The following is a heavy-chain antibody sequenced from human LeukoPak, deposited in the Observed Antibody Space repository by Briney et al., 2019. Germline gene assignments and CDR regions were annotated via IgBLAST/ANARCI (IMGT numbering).Heavy chain of an antibody. V-gene: IGHV4-31*03. Sequence: SETLSLTCTVSGGSISSGGYSWTWIRQHPGKGLEWIGYIYYTGSTYYNPSLESRVTISVATSKNQFSLRLSSVTAADTAVYYCARSLGYDILTGYNRGWFFDLWGRRTLVTVSS. D-gene: IGHD3-9*01. CDR2: IYYTGST. J-gene: IGHJ2*01. CDR3: ARSLGYDILTGYNRGWFFDL. CDR1: GGSISSGGYS.